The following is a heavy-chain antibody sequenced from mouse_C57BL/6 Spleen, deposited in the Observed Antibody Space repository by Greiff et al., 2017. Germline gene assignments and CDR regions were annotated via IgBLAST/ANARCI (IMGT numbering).Heavy chain of an antibody. CDR2: ISDGGSYT. CDR1: GFTFSSYA. CDR3: ARGHCYAMDY. V-gene: IGHV5-4*01. J-gene: IGHJ4*01. Sequence: EVQGVESGGGLVKPGGSLKLSCAASGFTFSSYAMSWVRQTPEKRLEWVATISDGGSYTYYPDNVKGRFTISRDNAKNNLYLQMSHLKSEDTAMYYCARGHCYAMDYWGQGTSVTVSS.